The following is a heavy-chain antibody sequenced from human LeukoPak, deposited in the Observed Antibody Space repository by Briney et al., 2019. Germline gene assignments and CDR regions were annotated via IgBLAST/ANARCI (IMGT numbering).Heavy chain of an antibody. J-gene: IGHJ4*02. D-gene: IGHD1-14*01. V-gene: IGHV3-53*01. CDR3: ARGVEPLAANTLAY. Sequence: GVSLTLSCAASGFTVITNDMTWARQAPGKGLEWVSVLYSDGNTKYADSVQGRFTISRDNSKNTLYLEMNSLSPDDTAVYYCARGVEPLAANTLAYWGQGTLVTVSS. CDR1: GFTVITND. CDR2: LYSDGNT.